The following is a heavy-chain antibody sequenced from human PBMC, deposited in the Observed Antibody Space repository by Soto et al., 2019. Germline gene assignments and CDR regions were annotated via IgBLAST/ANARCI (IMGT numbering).Heavy chain of an antibody. CDR1: GFTFSSYS. Sequence: EVQLVESGGGLVKPGGSLRLSCAASGFTFSSYSMNWVRQAPGKGLEWVLSISSSSSYIYYVDSVKGRFTISRDNAENSLYLQMNSLRAEDTAVYYCTRTYSSGWYGGWFDPWGQGTLVTVSS. D-gene: IGHD6-19*01. CDR3: TRTYSSGWYGGWFDP. V-gene: IGHV3-21*01. J-gene: IGHJ5*02. CDR2: ISSSSSYI.